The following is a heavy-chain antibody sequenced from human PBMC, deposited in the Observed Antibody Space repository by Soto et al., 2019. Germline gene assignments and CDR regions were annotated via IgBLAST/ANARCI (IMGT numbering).Heavy chain of an antibody. CDR1: GGSISSSNW. Sequence: QVQLQESGPGLVKPSGTLSLTCAVSGGSISSSNWWSWVRQPPGKGLEWIGEIYHSGSTNYNPSLTSRVTISVDKSKNQFSLKLRSVTAADTAVYYCARDRLASGQVDIVVVPDGYRYFDLWGRGTLVTVSS. CDR3: ARDRLASGQVDIVVVPDGYRYFDL. J-gene: IGHJ2*01. CDR2: IYHSGST. V-gene: IGHV4-4*02. D-gene: IGHD2-2*01.